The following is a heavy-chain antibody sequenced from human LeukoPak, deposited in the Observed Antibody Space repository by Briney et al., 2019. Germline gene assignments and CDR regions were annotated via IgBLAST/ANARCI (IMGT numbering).Heavy chain of an antibody. D-gene: IGHD3-3*01. Sequence: QSGGSLRLSCAASGFTFSRYWMNWVRRAPGKGLEWVALIWYHGDDVDYADSVKGRFTISRDNSKNTLYLQMNSVRAEDTAVYFCARDFWNEPSKYFDYWGQGTLVTVSS. CDR3: ARDFWNEPSKYFDY. V-gene: IGHV3-33*08. CDR2: IWYHGDDV. CDR1: GFTFSRYW. J-gene: IGHJ4*02.